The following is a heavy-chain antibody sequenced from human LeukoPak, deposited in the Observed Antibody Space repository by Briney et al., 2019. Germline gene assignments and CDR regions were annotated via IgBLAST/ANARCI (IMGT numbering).Heavy chain of an antibody. J-gene: IGHJ5*01. CDR1: GFTVSSNY. V-gene: IGHV3-53*01. Sequence: GGSLRLSCAASGFTVSSNYMSWVRQAPGKGLEWVSVIYSGGSTYYADSVKGRFTISRDNSKNTLYLQMNSLRAEDTAVYYCARRSLSGATTGYYYDSWGQGTLVAVSS. CDR2: IYSGGST. D-gene: IGHD1-26*01. CDR3: ARRSLSGATTGYYYDS.